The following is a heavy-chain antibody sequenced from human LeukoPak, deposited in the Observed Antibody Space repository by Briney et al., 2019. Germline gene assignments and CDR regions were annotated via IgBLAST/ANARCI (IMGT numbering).Heavy chain of an antibody. CDR2: IYSGGST. D-gene: IGHD1-14*01. J-gene: IGHJ4*02. CDR1: GFTVSSNY. CDR3: ARGYDHPSFDY. Sequence: PGGSLRLSCAASGFTVSSNYMSWVRQAPGKGLEWVSVIYSGGSTYYADSVKGRFTISRDNSKNTLYLQMNSLRAEDTAVYYCARGYDHPSFDYWGQGTLVTVSS. V-gene: IGHV3-53*01.